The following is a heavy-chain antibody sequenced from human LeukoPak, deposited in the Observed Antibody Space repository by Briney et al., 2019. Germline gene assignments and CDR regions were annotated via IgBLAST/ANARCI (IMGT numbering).Heavy chain of an antibody. D-gene: IGHD1-20*01. Sequence: ASVKVSCKASGGTFSSYAISWVRQAPGQGLEWMGGSIPIFGTANYAQKFQGRVTITTDESTSTAYMELSSLRSEDTAVYYCARGRITGTTGGYYYYMDVWGKGTTVTVSS. CDR2: SIPIFGTA. CDR3: ARGRITGTTGGYYYYMDV. J-gene: IGHJ6*03. CDR1: GGTFSSYA. V-gene: IGHV1-69*05.